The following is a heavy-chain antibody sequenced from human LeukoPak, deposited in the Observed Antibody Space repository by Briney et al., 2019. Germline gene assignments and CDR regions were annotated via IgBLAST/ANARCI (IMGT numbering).Heavy chain of an antibody. J-gene: IGHJ4*02. CDR2: IYHSGST. D-gene: IGHD6-13*01. CDR1: GYSISSGYY. CDR3: ATTPREYSSTWYYFGY. V-gene: IGHV4-38-2*02. Sequence: PSDTLSLTCNVSGYSISSGYYWAWIRQSPGKGLEWIGSIYHSGSTYYNPSLKSRVTMSVDTSKKQFSLNLSSVTAADTAVYYWATTPREYSSTWYYFGYWGQGILVTVSS.